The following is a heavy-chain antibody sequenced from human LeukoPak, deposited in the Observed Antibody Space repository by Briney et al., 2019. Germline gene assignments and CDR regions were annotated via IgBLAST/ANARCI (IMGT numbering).Heavy chain of an antibody. D-gene: IGHD2-15*01. CDR3: AKGLPSGNSFDY. Sequence: GGSLRLSCAASGFTFSSYAMSWVRQAPGKGLEWVSVISGSGVSTYYADSVKGRFSISRDNSKNTLYLQMNSLRAEDTAVYYCAKGLPSGNSFDYWGQGTLVTVSS. CDR1: GFTFSSYA. CDR2: ISGSGVST. J-gene: IGHJ4*02. V-gene: IGHV3-23*01.